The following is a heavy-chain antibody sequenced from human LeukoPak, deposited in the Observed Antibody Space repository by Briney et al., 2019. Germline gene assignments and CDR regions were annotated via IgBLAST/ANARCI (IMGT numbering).Heavy chain of an antibody. J-gene: IGHJ3*01. CDR3: GHLKLLWFRDTFDV. CDR1: GFSLSSGGVG. V-gene: IGHV2-5*04. CDR2: IYWNNDN. D-gene: IGHD3-10*01. Sequence: ESGPTLVKPTQTLTLTCTFSGFSLSSGGVGVGWIRQPPGKALEWLALIYWNNDNRYNPSQKSRLTVTKETSKNQVVLTMTNMEPVDTGTYYCGHLKLLWFRDTFDVWDRGTMVTVSP.